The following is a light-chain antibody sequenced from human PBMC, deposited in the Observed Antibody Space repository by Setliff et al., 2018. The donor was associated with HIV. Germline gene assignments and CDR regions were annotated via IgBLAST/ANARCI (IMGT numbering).Light chain of an antibody. CDR2: EVN. J-gene: IGLJ1*01. V-gene: IGLV2-14*01. CDR3: SSYTSGSTRV. Sequence: QSVLAQPASVSGPPGQSITISCTGTSSDIGGYNYVSWYQQHPGRAPKLIIYEVNIRPSGVSNRFAGFKFGNTASLSISGLQAEDEADYYCSSYTSGSTRVFGAGTKV. CDR1: SSDIGGYNY.